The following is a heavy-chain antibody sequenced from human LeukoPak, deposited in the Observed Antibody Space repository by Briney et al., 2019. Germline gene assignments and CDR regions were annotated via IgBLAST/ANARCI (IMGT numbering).Heavy chain of an antibody. Sequence: GGSLRLSCAASGFTFCIYNMNWVRQAPGKGLEWISYISSSSNTIYYADSVKGRFTISRDNAKSSLYLQMNSLRAEDTAVYYCARVRSGYSSGWYNWGQGILVTVSS. V-gene: IGHV3-48*01. CDR3: ARVRSGYSSGWYN. CDR2: ISSSSNTI. D-gene: IGHD6-19*01. CDR1: GFTFCIYN. J-gene: IGHJ4*02.